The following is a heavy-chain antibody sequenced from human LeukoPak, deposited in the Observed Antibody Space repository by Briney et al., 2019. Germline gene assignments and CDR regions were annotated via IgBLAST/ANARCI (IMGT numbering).Heavy chain of an antibody. CDR2: VWYDGTNT. CDR3: AKDRSSGYYSFDY. V-gene: IGHV3-33*06. Sequence: PGRSLRLSCAASGFTFRSYGMHWVRQAPGKGLEWVAVVWYDGTNTYYAESVKGRFTIPRDNSKNTLYLQMNSLRAEDTAVYYCAKDRSSGYYSFDYWGQGTLVTVSS. CDR1: GFTFRSYG. D-gene: IGHD3-22*01. J-gene: IGHJ4*02.